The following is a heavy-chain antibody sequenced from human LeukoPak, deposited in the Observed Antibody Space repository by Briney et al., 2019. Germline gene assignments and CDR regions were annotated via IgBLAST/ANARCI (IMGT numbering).Heavy chain of an antibody. CDR1: GYTFTSYG. Sequence: ASVKVSCKASGYTFTSYGISWVRQAPGQGLEWMGWISAYNGNTNYAQKLQGRVTMTTDTSTSTAYMELRSLRSDDTDVYYCARGGHVPYYYYGMDVWGKGTTVTVSS. CDR3: ARGGHVPYYYYGMDV. J-gene: IGHJ6*04. V-gene: IGHV1-18*04. D-gene: IGHD3-10*01. CDR2: ISAYNGNT.